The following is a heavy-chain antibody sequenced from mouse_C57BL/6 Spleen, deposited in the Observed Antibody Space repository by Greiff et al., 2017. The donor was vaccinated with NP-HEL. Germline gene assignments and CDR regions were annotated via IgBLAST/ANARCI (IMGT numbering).Heavy chain of an antibody. CDR1: GFTFSSYA. CDR2: ISDGGSYT. J-gene: IGHJ2*01. CDR3: ARESKGYFDY. D-gene: IGHD2-5*01. Sequence: EVKLVESGGGLVKPGGSLKLSCAASGFTFSSYAMSWVRQTPEKRLEWVATISDGGSYTYYPDNGKGRFTISRDNAKNNLYLQMSHLKSEDTAMYYCARESKGYFDYWGQGTTLTVSS. V-gene: IGHV5-4*01.